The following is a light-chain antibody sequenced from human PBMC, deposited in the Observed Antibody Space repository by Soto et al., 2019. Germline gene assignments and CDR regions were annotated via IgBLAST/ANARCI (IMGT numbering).Light chain of an antibody. CDR3: QQSYSTVLT. J-gene: IGKJ4*01. V-gene: IGKV1-39*01. Sequence: DIQMTQSPSSLSASVGDRVTITCRASQSIDKFLNWYQQKPGKAPKLLLFATSTLEGGVPSRFSGSGSGTEFTLTIGSLQPEDFATYYCQQSYSTVLTFGGGTKVEI. CDR2: ATS. CDR1: QSIDKF.